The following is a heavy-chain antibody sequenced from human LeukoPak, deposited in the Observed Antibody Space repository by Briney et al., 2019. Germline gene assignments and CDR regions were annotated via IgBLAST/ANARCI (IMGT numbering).Heavy chain of an antibody. Sequence: GGSLRLSCAASGFTFSDHYMDWVRQAPGKGLEWVGRTRNKANSYTTEYAASVKGRFTISRDDSKTSLYLQMNSLKTEDTAVYYCARFALWFGAMDVWGKGTTVTVSS. CDR3: ARFALWFGAMDV. CDR1: GFTFSDHY. CDR2: TRNKANSYTT. J-gene: IGHJ6*03. V-gene: IGHV3-72*01. D-gene: IGHD3-10*01.